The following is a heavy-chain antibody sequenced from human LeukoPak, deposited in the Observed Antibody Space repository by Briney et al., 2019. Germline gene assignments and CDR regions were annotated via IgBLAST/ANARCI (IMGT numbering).Heavy chain of an antibody. CDR3: ARGAATRGDAFDI. CDR1: GYTFTSYY. CDR2: INPNSGGT. D-gene: IGHD2-15*01. V-gene: IGHV1-2*02. Sequence: ASVKVSCKASGYTFTSYYMHWVRQAPGQGLEWMGWINPNSGGTNYAQKFQGRVTITRDTSISTAYMELSRLRSDDTAVYYCARGAATRGDAFDIWGQGTMVTVSS. J-gene: IGHJ3*02.